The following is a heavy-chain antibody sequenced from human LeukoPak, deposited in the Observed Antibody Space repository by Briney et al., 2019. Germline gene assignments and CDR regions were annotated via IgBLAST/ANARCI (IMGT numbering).Heavy chain of an antibody. CDR1: GYTLTELS. D-gene: IGHD3-22*01. CDR2: FDPEDGET. Sequence: ASVKVSCKVSGYTLTELSMHWVRQAPGKGLEWMGGFDPEDGETIYAQKFQGRVTMTEDTSTDTAYMELSSRRSEDTAVYYCAPRSHYYDSSGYYYAFDYWGQGTLVTVSS. CDR3: APRSHYYDSSGYYYAFDY. J-gene: IGHJ4*02. V-gene: IGHV1-24*01.